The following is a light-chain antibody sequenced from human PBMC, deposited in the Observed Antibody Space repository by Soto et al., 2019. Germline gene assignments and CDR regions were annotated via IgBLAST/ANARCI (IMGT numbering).Light chain of an antibody. Sequence: EIVLTQSPGILSLSPGERATLSCRASQSVSSDFLAWYQQKPGQAPRLLIYGASTRATGIPDRFSGSGSETDFSLTISRLEPEDVALYYCQQYDTSPITFDQGTRRQIK. CDR2: GAS. CDR1: QSVSSDF. V-gene: IGKV3-20*01. CDR3: QQYDTSPIT. J-gene: IGKJ5*01.